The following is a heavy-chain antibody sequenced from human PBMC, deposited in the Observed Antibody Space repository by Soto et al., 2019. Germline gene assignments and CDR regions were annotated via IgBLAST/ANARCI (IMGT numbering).Heavy chain of an antibody. Sequence: SETLSLTCTVSGGSISTSSYYWAWIRQPPGKGLEWIGTIFYSGSTYYNPSLQSRVTISVDTSKNQFSLKLTSVTAADTAVYYCARGPYYYDSSGPWGYFDLWGRGTLVTVSS. V-gene: IGHV4-39*01. D-gene: IGHD3-22*01. CDR1: GGSISTSSYY. J-gene: IGHJ2*01. CDR2: IFYSGST. CDR3: ARGPYYYDSSGPWGYFDL.